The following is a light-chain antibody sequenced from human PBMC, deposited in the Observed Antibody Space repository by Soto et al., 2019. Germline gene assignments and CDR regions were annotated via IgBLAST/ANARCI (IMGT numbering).Light chain of an antibody. J-gene: IGKJ3*01. CDR2: WAS. V-gene: IGKV4-1*01. CDR3: QQYYSLPLT. Sequence: DIVMTQSPDSLAVSLGERATINCKSSQSVFYSSNNKNYLAWYQQKPGQPPKLLIYWASTRESGVPDRFRGIGSGTEFTLTISSLQAEDEALYYCQQYYSLPLTFGSGTKVGIK. CDR1: QSVFYSSNNKNY.